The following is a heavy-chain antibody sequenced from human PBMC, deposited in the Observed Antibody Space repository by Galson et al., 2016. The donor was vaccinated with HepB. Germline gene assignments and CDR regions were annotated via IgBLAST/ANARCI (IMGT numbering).Heavy chain of an antibody. CDR1: GFTFGDYA. D-gene: IGHD3-3*01. J-gene: IGHJ4*02. V-gene: IGHV3-49*03. Sequence: SLRLSCAGSGFTFGDYAMSLFRQAPGKGLEWVGLIRSKAYGETTEYAASVKGRFTLSRDDSKSIAYLHMYSLKTEDTAVYYCTRATYDFWSGYSTPVGFFDYWGQGALLTVSS. CDR2: IRSKAYGETT. CDR3: TRATYDFWSGYSTPVGFFDY.